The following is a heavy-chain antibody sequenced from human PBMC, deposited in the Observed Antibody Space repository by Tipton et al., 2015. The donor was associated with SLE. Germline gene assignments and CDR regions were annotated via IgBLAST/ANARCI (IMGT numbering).Heavy chain of an antibody. CDR1: GFTFSSYA. J-gene: IGHJ6*03. Sequence: SLRLSCAASGFTFSSYAMHWVRQAPGKGLEWVAVISYDGSNKYYADSVKGRFTISRDNSKNTLYLQMNSLRAEDTAVYYCARDPSSPPPRYEDYYMDVWGKGTTVTVSS. D-gene: IGHD1-1*01. CDR2: ISYDGSNK. V-gene: IGHV3-30-3*01. CDR3: ARDPSSPPPRYEDYYMDV.